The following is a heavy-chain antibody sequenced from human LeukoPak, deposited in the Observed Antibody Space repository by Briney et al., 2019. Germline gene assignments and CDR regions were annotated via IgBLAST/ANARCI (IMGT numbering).Heavy chain of an antibody. CDR1: GFTFSSYA. Sequence: PGGSLRLSCAASGFTFSSYAMSWVRQAPGKGLEWVSAISGSGGSTYYADSVKGRFTISRDNSKNTLYLQMNSLRAEDTAVYYCAKLYYYGSGSYYNGNYFDYWGQGTLVTVSS. CDR2: ISGSGGST. CDR3: AKLYYYGSGSYYNGNYFDY. D-gene: IGHD3-10*01. V-gene: IGHV3-23*01. J-gene: IGHJ4*02.